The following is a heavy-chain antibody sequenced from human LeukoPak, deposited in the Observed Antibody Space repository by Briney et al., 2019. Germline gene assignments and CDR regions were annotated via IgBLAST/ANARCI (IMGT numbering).Heavy chain of an antibody. V-gene: IGHV3-23*01. J-gene: IGHJ4*02. D-gene: IGHD2-15*01. CDR3: AKDQPTYCSGCSCYGGPFDY. CDR2: TSGSGGST. Sequence: ATSGSGGSTYYADSVKGRFTISRDNSKNTLYLQMNSLRAEDTAVYYCAKDQPTYCSGCSCYGGPFDYWGQGTLVTVSS.